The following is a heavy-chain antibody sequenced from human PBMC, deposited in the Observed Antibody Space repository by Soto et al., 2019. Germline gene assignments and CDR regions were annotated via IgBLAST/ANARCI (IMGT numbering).Heavy chain of an antibody. J-gene: IGHJ5*02. CDR3: ATDRGYSYGPFDP. CDR2: FDPEDGET. Sequence: ASVKVSCKVSGYTLTELSMHCVRQALGKGLEWMGGFDPEDGETIYAQKFQGRVTMTEDTSTDTAYMELSSLRSEDTAVYYCATDRGYSYGPFDPWGQGTLVTVSS. V-gene: IGHV1-24*01. CDR1: GYTLTELS. D-gene: IGHD5-18*01.